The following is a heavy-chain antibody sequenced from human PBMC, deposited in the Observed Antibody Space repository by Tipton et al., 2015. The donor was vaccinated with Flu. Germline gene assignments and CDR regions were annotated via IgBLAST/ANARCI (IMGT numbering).Heavy chain of an antibody. CDR1: GFSVSSNY. CDR2: MYSGGST. D-gene: IGHD2-2*01. V-gene: IGHV3-53*01. CDR3: ARESVTDCSSTSCYPVYYFDY. J-gene: IGHJ4*02. Sequence: SLRLSCVASGFSVSSNYMSWVRQAPGKGLEWVSVMYSGGSTYYADSVKGRFTISRDNSKNTLYLQMNSLRAEDTAVYYCARESVTDCSSTSCYPVYYFDYWGQGALVPVSS.